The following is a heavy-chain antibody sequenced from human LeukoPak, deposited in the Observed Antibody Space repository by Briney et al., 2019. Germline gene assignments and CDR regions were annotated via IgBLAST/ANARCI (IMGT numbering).Heavy chain of an antibody. J-gene: IGHJ4*02. CDR2: INHSGST. CDR1: GGSFSGYY. D-gene: IGHD2-2*01. V-gene: IGHV4-34*01. Sequence: PSETLSLTCAVYGGSFSGYYWSWIRQPPGKGLEWIGEINHSGSTNYNPSLKSRVTISVDTSKNQFSLKLSSVTAADTAVYYCARGGPYCSSTSCYWKGFDYWGQGTLVTVSS. CDR3: ARGGPYCSSTSCYWKGFDY.